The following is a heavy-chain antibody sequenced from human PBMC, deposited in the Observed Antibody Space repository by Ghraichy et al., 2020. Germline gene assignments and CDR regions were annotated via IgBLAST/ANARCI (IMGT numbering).Heavy chain of an antibody. CDR1: PDSIRGTSYY. J-gene: IGHJ4*02. CDR3: VRAAGYFDT. CDR2: IFYSGNT. Sequence: SQTLSLTCRVSPDSIRGTSYYWGWVRQPPGGGLEWLANIFYSGNTYYNPSLKSRLTISVDTSKNQFSLEVTSVTAADTALYYCVRAAGYFDTWGQGIRVTVSS. V-gene: IGHV4-39*07.